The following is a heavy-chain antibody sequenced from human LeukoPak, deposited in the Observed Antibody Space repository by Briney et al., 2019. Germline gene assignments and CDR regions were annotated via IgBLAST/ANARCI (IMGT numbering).Heavy chain of an antibody. CDR3: ARDRVRTAIPSYFDY. Sequence: ASVKVSCKASGYTFTSYYMHWVRQAPGQGLEWMGIINPSGGSTSYAQKFQGRVTMTRDTSTSTVYMELSSLRSEDTAVYYCARDRVRTAIPSYFDYWGQGTLVTVSS. D-gene: IGHD2-21*02. CDR1: GYTFTSYY. V-gene: IGHV1-46*01. CDR2: INPSGGST. J-gene: IGHJ4*02.